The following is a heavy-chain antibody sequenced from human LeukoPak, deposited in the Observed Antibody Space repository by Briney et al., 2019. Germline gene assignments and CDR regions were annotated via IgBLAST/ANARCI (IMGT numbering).Heavy chain of an antibody. Sequence: PGGSLRLSCAASGFTFSSYRMNWVRQAPGKGQEWVSLISSNSSHTYNADSVKGRFTISRDNAKNSLYLKMNSLRVEDTAVYYCARTRDGYNFGPFDCWGQGTLVTVSS. D-gene: IGHD5-24*01. J-gene: IGHJ4*02. CDR3: ARTRDGYNFGPFDC. CDR1: GFTFSSYR. CDR2: ISSNSSHT. V-gene: IGHV3-21*01.